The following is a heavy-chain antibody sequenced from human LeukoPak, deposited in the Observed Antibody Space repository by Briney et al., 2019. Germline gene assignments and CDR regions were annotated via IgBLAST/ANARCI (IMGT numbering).Heavy chain of an antibody. D-gene: IGHD5-24*01. J-gene: IGHJ4*02. V-gene: IGHV4-59*08. CDR2: IYYSGST. CDR1: GGSISSYY. Sequence: PSETLSLTCTVSGGSISSYYWSWIRQPPGKGLEWIGYIYYSGSTNYNPSLKSRVTISVDTSKNQFSLKLSSVTAADTAVYYCARSSRDGFWFPLDYWGQGTLVTVSS. CDR3: ARSSRDGFWFPLDY.